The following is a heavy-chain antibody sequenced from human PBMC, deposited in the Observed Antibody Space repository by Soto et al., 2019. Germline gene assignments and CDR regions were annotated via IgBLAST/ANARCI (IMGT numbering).Heavy chain of an antibody. V-gene: IGHV3-30-3*01. J-gene: IGHJ6*02. Sequence: HPGGSLRLSCAASGFTFSSYAMHWVRQAPGKGLEWVAVISYDGSNKYYADSVKGRFTISRDNSKNTLYLQMNSLRAEDTAVYYCARDRRYCSSTSCYAYYYYGMDVWGQGTTVTVSS. CDR3: ARDRRYCSSTSCYAYYYYGMDV. D-gene: IGHD2-2*01. CDR1: GFTFSSYA. CDR2: ISYDGSNK.